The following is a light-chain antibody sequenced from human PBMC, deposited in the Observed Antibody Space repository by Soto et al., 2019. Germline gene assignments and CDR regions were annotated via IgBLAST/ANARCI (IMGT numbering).Light chain of an antibody. CDR2: GTS. V-gene: IGKV3-20*01. J-gene: IGKJ5*01. Sequence: DIVLTQSPGTLSLSPGERATLSCRASQSVSTSYFAWYQQKPGQAPRLLIYGTSPRATGIPDRFSGSVSGTDFTLTISRLEPEDFAVYFCQQYSSSPPITFGQGTRLEIK. CDR3: QQYSSSPPIT. CDR1: QSVSTSY.